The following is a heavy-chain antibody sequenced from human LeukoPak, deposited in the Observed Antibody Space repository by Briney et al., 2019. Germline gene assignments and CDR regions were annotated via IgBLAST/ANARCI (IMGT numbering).Heavy chain of an antibody. CDR3: ARKFLTGRLIDY. CDR2: ISYDGSNE. Sequence: PGGSLRLSCAASGFTFSNYGMHWVRQAPGKGLEWVAVISYDGSNEYYADSVKGRFAISRDTSKNTLYLQMNGLGAEDTALYYCARKFLTGRLIDYWGQGTLVTVSS. CDR1: GFTFSNYG. V-gene: IGHV3-30*03. J-gene: IGHJ4*02. D-gene: IGHD7-27*01.